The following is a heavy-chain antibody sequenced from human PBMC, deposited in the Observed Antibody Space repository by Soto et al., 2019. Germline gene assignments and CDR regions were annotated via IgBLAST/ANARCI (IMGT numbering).Heavy chain of an antibody. D-gene: IGHD3-10*01. J-gene: IGHJ3*02. V-gene: IGHV1-8*01. CDR2: MNPNSGNT. CDR1: GYTFTTSD. Sequence: QVQLVQSGAEVKEPGASVKVSCKASGYTFTTSDINWVRQASGQGPEWMGWMNPNSGNTGYAQKFQGRVTMTRNTSTNTAYMELSSLRSEDTAVYYCATMRFGDLFGAFDIWGQGTMVTVTS. CDR3: ATMRFGDLFGAFDI.